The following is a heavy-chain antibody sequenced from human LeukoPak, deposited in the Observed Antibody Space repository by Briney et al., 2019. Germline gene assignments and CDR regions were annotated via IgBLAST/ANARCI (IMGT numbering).Heavy chain of an antibody. D-gene: IGHD6-13*01. CDR3: ARVSAAGTGPDS. J-gene: IGHJ4*02. Sequence: SETLSLTCTVSGDSVSSGNYYWSWIRQPPGKGLEWIGFMSNSGHTDSTPSLKSRVTISVDTSKNQFSLKLNSVTAADTAAYYCARVSAAGTGPDSWGQGTLVTVSS. CDR1: GDSVSSGNYY. V-gene: IGHV4-61*01. CDR2: MSNSGHT.